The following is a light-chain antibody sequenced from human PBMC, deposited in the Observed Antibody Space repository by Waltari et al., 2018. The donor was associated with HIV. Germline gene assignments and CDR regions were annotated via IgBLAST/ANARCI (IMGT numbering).Light chain of an antibody. CDR1: QHIKND. J-gene: IGKJ4*01. V-gene: IGKV1-39*01. CDR3: QQSHEPPLT. CDR2: SAS. Sequence: DIQVTQSPSSLSANTGDTVIITCRASQHIKNDLNLYHHNPGASPRLLIYSASGLQRGVPTRFTGLGSGTDFNCTSSDLQSEDSDTYYCQQSHEPPLTFGGGTRVEIK.